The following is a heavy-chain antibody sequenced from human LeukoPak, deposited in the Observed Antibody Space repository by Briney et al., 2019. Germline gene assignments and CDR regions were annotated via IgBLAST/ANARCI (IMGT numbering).Heavy chain of an antibody. V-gene: IGHV1-2*02. Sequence: ASVKVSCKASGYTFTGYYMHWVRQAPGQGLEWMGWINPNSGGANYAQKFQGRVTMTRDTSISTAYMELSRLRSDDTAVYYCARDLRFLEGPIGNYLDYWGQGTLVTVSS. J-gene: IGHJ4*02. CDR3: ARDLRFLEGPIGNYLDY. D-gene: IGHD3-3*01. CDR2: INPNSGGA. CDR1: GYTFTGYY.